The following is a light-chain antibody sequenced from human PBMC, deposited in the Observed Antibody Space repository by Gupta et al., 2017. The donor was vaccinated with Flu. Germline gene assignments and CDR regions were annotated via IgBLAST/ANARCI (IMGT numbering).Light chain of an antibody. Sequence: EIVLTQSPGTLSLSPGERATLSCRASQSVSSSFLAWYQQTPGQAPRLLIYGASRRATGIPDRFSGSGSGTDFTLTITRLEPEDFAVYYCQQYGGSPPLTFGGGTKVEIK. CDR1: QSVSSSF. CDR2: GAS. CDR3: QQYGGSPPLT. V-gene: IGKV3-20*01. J-gene: IGKJ4*01.